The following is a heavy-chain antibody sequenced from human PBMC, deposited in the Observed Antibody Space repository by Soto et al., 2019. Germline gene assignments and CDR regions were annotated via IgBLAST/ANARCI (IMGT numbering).Heavy chain of an antibody. CDR3: AKEKRGYNKRNPFDY. V-gene: IGHV3-23*01. D-gene: IGHD5-18*01. J-gene: IGHJ4*02. CDR1: GFTFSSYA. Sequence: GESLKISCAASGFTFSSYAMSWVRQAPGKGLEWVSAISGNGGSTYYADSVKGRFTISRDNSKNTLYLQMNSLRAEDTAVYYCAKEKRGYNKRNPFDYWGQGTLVTVSS. CDR2: ISGNGGST.